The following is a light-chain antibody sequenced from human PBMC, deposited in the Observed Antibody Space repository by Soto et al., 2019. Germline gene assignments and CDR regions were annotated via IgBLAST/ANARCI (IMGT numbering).Light chain of an antibody. CDR3: MQVLQTPPT. Sequence: DIVMTQSPLSLPVTPGEPASISCRSSQSLLHSHGYNSVDWYLQKPGQSPQLLIYLGSNRASGVPDRFSGSGSGTDFTLKISRVEAEDVGVYYCMQVLQTPPTFGQGTKLEMK. V-gene: IGKV2-28*01. CDR2: LGS. CDR1: QSLLHSHGYNS. J-gene: IGKJ2*01.